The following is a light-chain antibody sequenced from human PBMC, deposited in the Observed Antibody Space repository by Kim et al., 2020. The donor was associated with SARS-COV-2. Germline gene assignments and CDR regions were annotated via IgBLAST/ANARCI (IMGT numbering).Light chain of an antibody. CDR2: EVN. V-gene: IGLV2-8*01. CDR3: SSDGGINNLV. J-gene: IGLJ3*02. CDR1: NSDIGAYDS. Sequence: QSALTQPPSASESLGQSVTISCTGTNSDIGAYDSVCWYQQHPGKAPKLIIYEVNKRPSGVVDRFSGSKSGNTASLTVSGLQAEDEADYYCSSDGGINNLVFGGGTQLTVL.